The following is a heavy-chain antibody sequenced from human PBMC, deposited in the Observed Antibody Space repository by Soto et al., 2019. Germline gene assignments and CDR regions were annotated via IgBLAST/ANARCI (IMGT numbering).Heavy chain of an antibody. V-gene: IGHV4-34*01. J-gene: IGHJ6*02. CDR3: ARGFFRSWSPLGGDYYYGIDV. CDR1: GGSFSGYY. CDR2: INHSGST. Sequence: QVQLQQGGAGLLKPSETLSLTCAVYGGSFSGYYCSWIRQPPGKGLAWIGEINHSGSTNYNPSRKSRVTISVDTSNNQFSLKLSSVTAADTAVYYCARGFFRSWSPLGGDYYYGIDVWGQGTTVTVSS. D-gene: IGHD6-13*01.